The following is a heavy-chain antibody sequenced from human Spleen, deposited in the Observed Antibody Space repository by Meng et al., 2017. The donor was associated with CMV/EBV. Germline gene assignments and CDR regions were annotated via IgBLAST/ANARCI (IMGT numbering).Heavy chain of an antibody. CDR1: GFTFSSYA. D-gene: IGHD4-17*01. J-gene: IGHJ6*02. CDR2: ISYDGSNK. V-gene: IGHV3-30*04. CDR3: ARDAKNNYDDHYYYYYGMDV. Sequence: GESLKISCAASGFTFSSYAMHWVRQAPGKGLEWVAVISYDGSNKYYADSVKGRFTISRDNSKNTLYLQMNSLRAEDTAVYYCARDAKNNYDDHYYYYYGMDVWGQGTTVTVSS.